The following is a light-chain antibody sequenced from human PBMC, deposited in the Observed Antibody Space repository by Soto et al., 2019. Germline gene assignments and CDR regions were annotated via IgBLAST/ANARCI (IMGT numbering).Light chain of an antibody. J-gene: IGKJ5*01. CDR3: QQRGN. CDR1: QSISSSY. Sequence: EIVLTQSPGTLSLSPEERATLSCRASQSISSSYLAWYQQKPGQAPRLLIYGAFSRATGIPARFSGSESGADFTLTISSLEPEDFALYYCQQRGNFGQGTRLEIK. V-gene: IGKV3D-20*02. CDR2: GAF.